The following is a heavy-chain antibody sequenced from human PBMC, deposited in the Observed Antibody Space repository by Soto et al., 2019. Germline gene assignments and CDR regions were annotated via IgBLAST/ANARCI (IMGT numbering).Heavy chain of an antibody. CDR1: GFTFSSYW. CDR3: ARVAVAGTSAAFDI. CDR2: INSDGSST. D-gene: IGHD6-19*01. Sequence: EVQLVESGGGLVQPGGSLRLSCAASGFTFSSYWMHWVRQAPGKGLVWVSRINSDGSSTSYADSVKGRFTISRDNAKNTLYLQRNSLRADDTAVYYCARVAVAGTSAAFDIWGQGTMVTVSS. J-gene: IGHJ3*02. V-gene: IGHV3-74*01.